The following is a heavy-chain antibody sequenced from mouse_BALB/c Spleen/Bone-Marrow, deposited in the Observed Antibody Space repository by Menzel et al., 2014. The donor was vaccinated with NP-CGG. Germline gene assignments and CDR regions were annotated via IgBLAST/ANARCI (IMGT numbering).Heavy chain of an antibody. CDR3: ARFSQLGLLAY. CDR2: IYPSSGST. CDR1: GYNFTSYW. Sequence: VQLQESGAELVKPGTSVKLSCKASGYNFTSYWINWVKLRPGQGLEWIGDIYPSSGSTNYNEKFKSKATLTVDTSSSTAYMQLSSLASGDSALYYCARFSQLGLLAYWGQGTLVTVSA. V-gene: IGHV1-55*01. D-gene: IGHD3-1*01. J-gene: IGHJ3*01.